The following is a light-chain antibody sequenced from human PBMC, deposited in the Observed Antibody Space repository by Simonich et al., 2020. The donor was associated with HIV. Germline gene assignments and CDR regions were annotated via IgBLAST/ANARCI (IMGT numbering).Light chain of an antibody. CDR3: QQYGSSPTWT. CDR1: QSVSSSY. V-gene: IGKV3-20*01. J-gene: IGKJ1*01. CDR2: GAS. Sequence: EIVMTQSPATLSVSPGERATLSCRASQSVSSSYLACDQQRPGQAPRLLIYGASSRATGIPDRFSGSRSGTDFTLTISRLEPEDFAVYYCQQYGSSPTWTFGQGTKVEIK.